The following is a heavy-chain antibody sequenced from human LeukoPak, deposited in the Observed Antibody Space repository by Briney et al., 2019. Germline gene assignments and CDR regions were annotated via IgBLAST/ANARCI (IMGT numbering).Heavy chain of an antibody. V-gene: IGHV3-23*01. CDR2: ISPTGDST. CDR1: GFIFRSHA. CDR3: AKAYRLSSGEYIGYLDF. J-gene: IGHJ4*02. Sequence: GGSLRLSCAASGFIFRSHAMHWVRQAPGKGLDWVSSISPTGDSTSYADSVKGRFTISRDNSKNTLYLQMNSLRADDTALYYCAKAYRLSSGEYIGYLDFWGQGTLVTVSS. D-gene: IGHD4-17*01.